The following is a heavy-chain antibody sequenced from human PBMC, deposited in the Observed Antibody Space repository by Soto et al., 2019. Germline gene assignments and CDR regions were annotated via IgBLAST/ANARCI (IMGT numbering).Heavy chain of an antibody. D-gene: IGHD3-22*01. CDR2: IDPSDSYT. CDR3: ARPIKRGFYYDSSGSAFDI. J-gene: IGHJ3*02. Sequence: GESLKISCKGSGYSFTSYWINWVLQMPGEGLEWMGRIDPSDSYTSYSPSFQGHVTISADKSISTAYLQWSSLKASDTAMYYCARPIKRGFYYDSSGSAFDIWGQGTVVTVSS. V-gene: IGHV5-10-1*01. CDR1: GYSFTSYW.